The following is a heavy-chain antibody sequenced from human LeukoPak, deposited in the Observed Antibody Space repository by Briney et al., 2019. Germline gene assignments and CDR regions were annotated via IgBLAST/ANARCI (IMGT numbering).Heavy chain of an antibody. D-gene: IGHD3-10*01. Sequence: PSETLSLTCTVSGGSISSYYWSWIRQPPGKGLEWIGYIYYSGSTNYNPSLKSRVTMSVDTSKNQFSLKLSSVTAADTALYYCARHHYASGTHTPYYFDYWGQGTLVTVSS. CDR2: IYYSGST. CDR1: GGSISSYY. V-gene: IGHV4-59*01. CDR3: ARHHYASGTHTPYYFDY. J-gene: IGHJ4*02.